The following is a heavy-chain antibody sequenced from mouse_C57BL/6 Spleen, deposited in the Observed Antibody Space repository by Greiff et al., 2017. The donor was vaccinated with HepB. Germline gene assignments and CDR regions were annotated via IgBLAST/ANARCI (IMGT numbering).Heavy chain of an antibody. CDR1: GFTFSSYA. V-gene: IGHV5-4*03. Sequence: EVKLVESGGGLVKPGGSLKLSCAASGFTFSSYAMSWVRQTPEKRLEWVATISDGGSYTYYPDNVKGRFTISRDNDKNNLYLQMSHLKSEDTAMYYCARVPSYYYGSSPYWYFDVWGTGTTVTVSS. CDR2: ISDGGSYT. CDR3: ARVPSYYYGSSPYWYFDV. D-gene: IGHD1-1*01. J-gene: IGHJ1*03.